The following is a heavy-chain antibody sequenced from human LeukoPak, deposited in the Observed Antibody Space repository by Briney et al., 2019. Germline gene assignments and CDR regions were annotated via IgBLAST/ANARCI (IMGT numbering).Heavy chain of an antibody. D-gene: IGHD6-13*01. V-gene: IGHV3-23*01. CDR2: ITSSGASS. CDR3: ARDEDLYSTTWYLFDY. Sequence: GGSLRLSCAASGFTFSSYAMSWVHQAPGKGLEWVSGITSSGASSYYADSVRGRFTISRDNSKNTLYLQLNSLRADDTAVYFCARDEDLYSTTWYLFDYWGQGTLVTVSS. J-gene: IGHJ4*02. CDR1: GFTFSSYA.